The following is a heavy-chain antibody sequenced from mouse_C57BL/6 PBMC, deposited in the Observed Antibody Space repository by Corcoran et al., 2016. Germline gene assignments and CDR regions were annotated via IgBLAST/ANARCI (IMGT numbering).Heavy chain of an antibody. J-gene: IGHJ4*01. CDR3: AREGPDYAMDY. CDR1: GYTFTDYY. CDR2: INPNNGGT. V-gene: IGHV1-26*01. Sequence: EVQLQQSGPELVKPGASVKISCKASGYTFTDYYMTWVKQSHGKSLEWIGDINPNNGGTSYNQKFKGKATLTVDKSSSTAYMELRSLTSEDSAVYYCAREGPDYAMDYWGQGTSVTVSS.